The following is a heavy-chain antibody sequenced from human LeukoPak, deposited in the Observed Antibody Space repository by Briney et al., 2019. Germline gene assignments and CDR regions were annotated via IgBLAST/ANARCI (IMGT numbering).Heavy chain of an antibody. J-gene: IGHJ5*02. CDR3: ARGLVLLWFGESRRFDP. CDR1: GGSFSGYY. CDR2: INHSGST. V-gene: IGHV4-34*01. Sequence: SETLSLTCAVYGGSFSGYYWSWIRKPPGKGLEWIGEINHSGSTNYNPSLKSRVTISVDTSKNQFSLKLSSVTAADTAVYYCARGLVLLWFGESRRFDPWGQGTLVTVSS. D-gene: IGHD3-10*01.